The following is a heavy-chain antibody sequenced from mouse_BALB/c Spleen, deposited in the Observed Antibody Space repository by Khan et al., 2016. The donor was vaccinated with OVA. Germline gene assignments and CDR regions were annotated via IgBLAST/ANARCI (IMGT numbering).Heavy chain of an antibody. Sequence: EVQLQESGPGLVKPSQSLSLTCTVTGYSITSGYAWNWIRQFPGNKLEWMGYISYSGGTSYNPSLKIRISITRDTSKNQFFLQLNSVTTEDTATYYCARGNYYGYYFDYWGQGTPRTVSS. CDR3: ARGNYYGYYFDY. CDR1: GYSITSGYA. D-gene: IGHD1-1*01. CDR2: ISYSGGT. J-gene: IGHJ2*01. V-gene: IGHV3-2*02.